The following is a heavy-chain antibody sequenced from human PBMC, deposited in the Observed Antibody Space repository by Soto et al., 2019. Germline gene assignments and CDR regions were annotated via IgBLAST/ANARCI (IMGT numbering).Heavy chain of an antibody. Sequence: PSETLSLTCAVYGGSFSGYNWSWIRQPPGKGLEWIGEINHSGSPNYNPSLKSRVTISVDTSKNQFSLKLSSVTAADTAVYYCARLTAAGSYYYYGMDVWGHGTTVTYSS. V-gene: IGHV4-34*01. CDR2: INHSGSP. D-gene: IGHD6-13*01. J-gene: IGHJ6*02. CDR3: ARLTAAGSYYYYGMDV. CDR1: GGSFSGYN.